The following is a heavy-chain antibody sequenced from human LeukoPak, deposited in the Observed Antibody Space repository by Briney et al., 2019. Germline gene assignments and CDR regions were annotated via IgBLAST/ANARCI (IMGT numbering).Heavy chain of an antibody. J-gene: IGHJ4*02. V-gene: IGHV3-30*02. CDR2: IRYDGSNK. D-gene: IGHD5-12*01. CDR1: GFTFSSYG. Sequence: GGSLRLSCAASGFTFSSYGMHWVRQAPGKGLEWVAFIRYDGSNKYYADSVKGRFTISRDNSKNTLYLQMNSLRAEDTAVYYCASDIVAPGLHFEYWGQGSLVTVSS. CDR3: ASDIVAPGLHFEY.